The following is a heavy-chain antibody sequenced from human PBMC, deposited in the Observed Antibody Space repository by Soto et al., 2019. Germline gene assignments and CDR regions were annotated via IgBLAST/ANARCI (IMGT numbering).Heavy chain of an antibody. J-gene: IGHJ4*02. CDR1: GGSISSSSYY. CDR3: ASPVVVAATWDY. V-gene: IGHV4-39*01. CDR2: IYYSGST. D-gene: IGHD2-15*01. Sequence: QLQLQESGPGLVKPSETLSLTCTVSGGSISSSSYYWGWIRQPPGKGLEWIGSIYYSGSTYYNPSLKSRVTISVDTSKNQFSLKLSSVTAADTAVYYCASPVVVAATWDYWGQGTLVTVSS.